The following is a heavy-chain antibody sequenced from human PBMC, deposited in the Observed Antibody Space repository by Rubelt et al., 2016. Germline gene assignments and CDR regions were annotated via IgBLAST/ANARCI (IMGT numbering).Heavy chain of an antibody. J-gene: IGHJ5*02. D-gene: IGHD1-1*01. Sequence: QVQLQQWGAGLLKPSETLSLTCAVYGGSFSGYYWSWIRQPPGKGLEWIGEINHSGSTNYNPSLKSRGTISVDTSKNQFSRKLCSVTAADTAVYYCARGLRKLGKTRPYTPWFDPWGQGTLVTVSS. CDR1: GGSFSGYY. V-gene: IGHV4-34*01. CDR3: ARGLRKLGKTRPYTPWFDP. CDR2: INHSGST.